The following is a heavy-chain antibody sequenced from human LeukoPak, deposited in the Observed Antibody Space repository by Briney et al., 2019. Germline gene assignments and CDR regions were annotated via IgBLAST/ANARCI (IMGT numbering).Heavy chain of an antibody. CDR1: GFTVSSNY. CDR3: AKGAFYYDSSAYSD. J-gene: IGHJ4*02. V-gene: IGHV3-23*01. CDR2: VSGSGGNT. Sequence: GGSLRLSCAASGFTVSSNYMSWVRQAPGKGLEWVSGVSGSGGNTYYADSVKGRFTISRDNSKNTVYLQMNSLRAEDTAVYYCAKGAFYYDSSAYSDWGQGTLVTVSS. D-gene: IGHD3-22*01.